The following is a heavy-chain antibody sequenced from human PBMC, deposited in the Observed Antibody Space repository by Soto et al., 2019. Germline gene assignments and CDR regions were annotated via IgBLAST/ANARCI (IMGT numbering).Heavy chain of an antibody. CDR3: AKTGSRSSSWYSGWFDP. V-gene: IGHV3-23*01. CDR2: ISGSGGST. J-gene: IGHJ5*02. CDR1: GFTFSSYA. Sequence: VGSLRLSCAASGFTFSSYAMSWVRQAPGKGLEWVSAISGSGGSTYYADSVKGRFTISRDNSKNTLYLQMNSLRAEDTAVYYCAKTGSRSSSWYSGWFDPWGQGTLVTVSS. D-gene: IGHD6-13*01.